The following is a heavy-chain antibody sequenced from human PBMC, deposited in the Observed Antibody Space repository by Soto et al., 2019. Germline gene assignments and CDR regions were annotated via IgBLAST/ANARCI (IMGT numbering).Heavy chain of an antibody. CDR2: ITGPGDAT. Sequence: GGYLRLSCVGSEFTFSDYGMNWVRQAPGKGLEWVSFITGPGDATYYTDSVKGRFTIFRDNSKSTVYLQMNSLRADDTAVYFCVKDGWDYWGQGTLVTVSS. J-gene: IGHJ4*02. V-gene: IGHV3-23*01. D-gene: IGHD3-10*01. CDR3: VKDGWDY. CDR1: EFTFSDYG.